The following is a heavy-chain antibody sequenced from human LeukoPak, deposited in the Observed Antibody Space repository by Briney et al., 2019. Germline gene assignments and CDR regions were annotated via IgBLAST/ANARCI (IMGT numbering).Heavy chain of an antibody. J-gene: IGHJ5*02. Sequence: ASVKVSCKPSGYTFINHYIHWVRQAPGHGLEWMGVIRPTDGRTSYAQNFQGRLSMTSQPSTRTACMELTTLRSADTAMYYCTRTINSWFDRWGQGTPVSVSS. CDR2: IRPTDGRT. D-gene: IGHD3-9*01. CDR3: TRTINSWFDR. CDR1: GYTFINHY. V-gene: IGHV1-46*01.